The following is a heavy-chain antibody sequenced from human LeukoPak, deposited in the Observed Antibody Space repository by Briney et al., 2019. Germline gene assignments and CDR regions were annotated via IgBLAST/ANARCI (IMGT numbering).Heavy chain of an antibody. D-gene: IGHD4-23*01. J-gene: IGHJ2*01. CDR3: ARDLEHGGNSIWYFDL. CDR2: VYYRGTT. CDR1: GGSISSYY. Sequence: SETLSLTCTISGGSISSYYWSWIRQPPGRGLEWIGYVYYRGTTNYNPSLKSRVTISVDTSKNQFSLNLNSVTAADTAVYYCARDLEHGGNSIWYFDLWGRGTLVTVSS. V-gene: IGHV4-59*01.